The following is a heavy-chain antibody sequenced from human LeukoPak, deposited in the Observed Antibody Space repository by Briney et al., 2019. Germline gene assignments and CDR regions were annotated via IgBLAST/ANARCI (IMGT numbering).Heavy chain of an antibody. D-gene: IGHD3-10*01. CDR1: GGSISSYY. CDR3: ARDGDYYYYMDV. J-gene: IGHJ6*03. V-gene: IGHV4-59*01. Sequence: SETLSLTCTVSGGSISSYYWSWIRQPPGKGPEWIGDIYYSGSTNYNPSLKSRVTISVDTSKNQFSLKLSSVTAADTAVYYCARDGDYYYYMDVWGKGTTVTVSS. CDR2: IYYSGST.